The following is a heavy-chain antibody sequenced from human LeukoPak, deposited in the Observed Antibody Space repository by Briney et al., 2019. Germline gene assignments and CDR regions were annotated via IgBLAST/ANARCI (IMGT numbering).Heavy chain of an antibody. Sequence: GGSLRLSCAASGFTFSDYYMSWIRHAPEKGLEWVSYISSSSSYTNYADSVKGRFTISRDNARNSLYLQMNSLRAEDTAVYYCARALGTEAAGAFDIWGQGTMVTVSS. CDR1: GFTFSDYY. CDR2: ISSSSSYT. CDR3: ARALGTEAAGAFDI. V-gene: IGHV3-11*05. J-gene: IGHJ3*02. D-gene: IGHD6-13*01.